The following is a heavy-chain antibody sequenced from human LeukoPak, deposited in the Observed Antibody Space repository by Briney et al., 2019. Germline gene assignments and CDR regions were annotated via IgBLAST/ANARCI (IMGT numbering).Heavy chain of an antibody. J-gene: IGHJ4*02. CDR2: ISYDGSNK. D-gene: IGHD3-22*01. CDR1: GFTFSSYG. V-gene: IGHV3-30*18. CDR3: AKDRFQTFYQPGVIVDC. Sequence: GRSLRLSCAASGFTFSSYGMHWVRQAPGKGLEWVAVISYDGSNKYYADSVKGRFTISRDNSKNTLYLQMNSLRAEDTAVYYCAKDRFQTFYQPGVIVDCWGQGTLVTVSS.